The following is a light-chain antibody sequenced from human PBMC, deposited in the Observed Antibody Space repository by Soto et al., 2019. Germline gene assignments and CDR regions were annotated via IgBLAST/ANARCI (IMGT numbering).Light chain of an antibody. Sequence: IQLTQSPSSLSASIGDRVTITCRASQAIASYLAWYQQKPGNAPKLLIYAASTLHSGVPSRFSGSGSGTDFTLTISSLQPEDCVTYYCQQLNVNLLFGQGTKLEIK. J-gene: IGKJ2*01. CDR1: QAIASY. V-gene: IGKV1-9*01. CDR3: QQLNVNLL. CDR2: AAS.